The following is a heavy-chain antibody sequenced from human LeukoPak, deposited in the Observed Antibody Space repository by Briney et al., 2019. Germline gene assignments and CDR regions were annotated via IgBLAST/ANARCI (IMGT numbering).Heavy chain of an antibody. CDR3: AKWASLYTRSANDAFDI. CDR1: GFTFSSYA. CDR2: ISGSGGST. J-gene: IGHJ3*02. D-gene: IGHD2-2*02. V-gene: IGHV3-23*01. Sequence: QAGGSLGLSCAASGFTFSSYAMSWVRQAPGKGLEWVSAISGSGGSTYYADSVKGRFTISRDNSKNTLYLQMNSLRAEDTAVYYCAKWASLYTRSANDAFDIWGQGTMVTVSS.